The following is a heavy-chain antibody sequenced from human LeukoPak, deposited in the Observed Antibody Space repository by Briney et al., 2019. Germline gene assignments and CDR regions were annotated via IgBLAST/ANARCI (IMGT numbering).Heavy chain of an antibody. CDR3: ARASSSSWSFDY. J-gene: IGHJ4*02. V-gene: IGHV1-2*02. D-gene: IGHD6-13*01. Sequence: ASVTVSCTASGYTFTGYYMHWVRQAPGQGLEWMGWINPNSGGTNYAQKFQGRVTMTRDTSISTAYMELSRLRSDDTAVYYCARASSSSWSFDYWGQGTLVTVSS. CDR2: INPNSGGT. CDR1: GYTFTGYY.